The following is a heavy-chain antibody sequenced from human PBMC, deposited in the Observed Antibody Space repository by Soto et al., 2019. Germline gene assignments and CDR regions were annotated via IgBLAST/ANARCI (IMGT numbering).Heavy chain of an antibody. CDR2: ISAYNGNT. Sequence: QVQLVQSGAEVKKPGASVKVSCKASGYTFTSYGISWVRQAPGQGLDWMGWISAYNGNTKYAQDLQGRVTMTTDTSTSTAYMELRSMRSDDTDVYYCARVSGGSYNTYYYYYGMDVWGQGTTVTVSS. J-gene: IGHJ6*02. CDR3: ARVSGGSYNTYYYYYGMDV. V-gene: IGHV1-18*04. D-gene: IGHD2-15*01. CDR1: GYTFTSYG.